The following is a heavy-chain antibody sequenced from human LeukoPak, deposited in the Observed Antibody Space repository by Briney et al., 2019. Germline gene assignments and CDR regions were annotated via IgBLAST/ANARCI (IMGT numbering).Heavy chain of an antibody. Sequence: PGGSLRLSCAASGFTFSNYWMSWVRQAPGKGLEWVANIKQDGSEKYYVDSVKGRFTISRDNAKNSLYLQMNSLRAEDTAVYYCATESSSWYLFFDYWGQGTLVTVSS. CDR2: IKQDGSEK. CDR1: GFTFSNYW. CDR3: ATESSSWYLFFDY. J-gene: IGHJ4*02. V-gene: IGHV3-7*01. D-gene: IGHD6-13*01.